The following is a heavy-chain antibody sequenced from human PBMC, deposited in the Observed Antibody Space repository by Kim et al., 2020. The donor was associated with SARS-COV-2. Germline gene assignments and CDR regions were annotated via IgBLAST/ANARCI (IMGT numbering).Heavy chain of an antibody. V-gene: IGHV3-7*01. CDR2: IKGDGSEK. Sequence: GGSLRLSCTASGFTFSNYWMSWVRQAPRKGLEWVACIKGDGSEKHYVDSVKGRFTISRDNAKNSLYLEINNLRAEDTALFYCASLGTAMVSGGHWGQGALLSVSS. CDR1: GFTFSNYW. J-gene: IGHJ4*02. D-gene: IGHD5-18*01. CDR3: ASLGTAMVSGGH.